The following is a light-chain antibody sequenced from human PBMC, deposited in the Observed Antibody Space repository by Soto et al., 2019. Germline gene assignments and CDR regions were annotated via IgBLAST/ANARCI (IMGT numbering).Light chain of an antibody. Sequence: QSALTQPASVSGSPGQSITISCTGTSSDVGGYNYVSWYQQHPGKAPKLMIYEVSNRHSGVSNRFSGSKSGNTASLTISGLQAEDEYDYYCSSYTSISNRWVFGGRTKLTVL. V-gene: IGLV2-14*01. J-gene: IGLJ3*02. CDR1: SSDVGGYNY. CDR2: EVS. CDR3: SSYTSISNRWV.